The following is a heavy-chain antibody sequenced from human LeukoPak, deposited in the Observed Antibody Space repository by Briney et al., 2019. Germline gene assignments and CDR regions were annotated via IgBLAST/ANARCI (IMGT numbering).Heavy chain of an antibody. CDR2: IYYSGST. D-gene: IGHD3-10*01. CDR1: GGSISSYY. J-gene: IGHJ6*02. CDR3: ARGGNYGSGSSLAPWLMVYYYGMDV. V-gene: IGHV4-59*08. Sequence: SEALSLTCTVSGGSISSYYWSWIRQPPGKGLEWIGYIYYSGSTNYNPSLKSRVTISVDTSKNQFSLKLSSVTAADTAVYYCARGGNYGSGSSLAPWLMVYYYGMDVWGQGTTVTVSS.